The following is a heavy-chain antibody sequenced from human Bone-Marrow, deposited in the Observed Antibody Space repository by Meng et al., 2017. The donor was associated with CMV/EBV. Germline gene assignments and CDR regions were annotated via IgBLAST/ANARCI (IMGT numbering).Heavy chain of an antibody. J-gene: IGHJ6*02. Sequence: GESLKIFCAASGFSFSRYTMEWVRQAPGKGLEWVSSISSNSAYIYYAGSVKGRFTLSRDNAKSSVFLQMNSLRAEDTAVDYCAREEYRRTNDYRGYYYYGMDVWGQGTTVTVSS. V-gene: IGHV3-21*01. CDR2: ISSNSAYI. CDR1: GFSFSRYT. D-gene: IGHD3-16*01. CDR3: AREEYRRTNDYRGYYYYGMDV.